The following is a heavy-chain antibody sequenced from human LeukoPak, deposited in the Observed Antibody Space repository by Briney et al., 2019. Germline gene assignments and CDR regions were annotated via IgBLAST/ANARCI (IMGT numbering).Heavy chain of an antibody. Sequence: GRSLRLSCAASGFTFSSYDMHWVRQAPGKGLEWVALISDDGRNKYYADSVKGRFTISRDNSKNTRYLQVNSLRPEDTAVYYCAREVAAAGTDFDYWGQGTLVTVSS. CDR3: AREVAAAGTDFDY. CDR1: GFTFSSYD. J-gene: IGHJ4*02. D-gene: IGHD6-13*01. CDR2: ISDDGRNK. V-gene: IGHV3-30*03.